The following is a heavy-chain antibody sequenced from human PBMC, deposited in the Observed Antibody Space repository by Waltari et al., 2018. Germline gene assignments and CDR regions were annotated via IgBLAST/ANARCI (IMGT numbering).Heavy chain of an antibody. CDR2: ISSSGSTI. D-gene: IGHD2-15*01. J-gene: IGHJ4*02. CDR3: ATDVVVVAATPFDY. V-gene: IGHV3-48*04. CDR1: GFTFSSYW. Sequence: EVQLVESGGGLVQPGGSLRLSCAASGFTFSSYWMSWVRQAPGKGLEWVSYISSSGSTIYYADSVKGRFTISRDNAKNSLYLQMNSLRAEDTAVYYCATDVVVVAATPFDYWGQGTLVTVSS.